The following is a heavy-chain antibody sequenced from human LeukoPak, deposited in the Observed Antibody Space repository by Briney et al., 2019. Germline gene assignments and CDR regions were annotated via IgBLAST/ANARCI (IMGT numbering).Heavy chain of an antibody. D-gene: IGHD3-22*01. CDR3: ARGGTYYYDSSGLIYFDY. CDR1: GYTFTSYY. CDR2: INPSGGST. J-gene: IGHJ4*02. V-gene: IGHV1-46*01. Sequence: ASEKVSCKASGYTFTSYYMHWVRQAPGQGLEWMGIINPSGGSTSYAQKFQGRVTMTRDTSTSTVYMELSSLTSEDTAVFYCARGGTYYYDSSGLIYFDYWGQGTLVTVSS.